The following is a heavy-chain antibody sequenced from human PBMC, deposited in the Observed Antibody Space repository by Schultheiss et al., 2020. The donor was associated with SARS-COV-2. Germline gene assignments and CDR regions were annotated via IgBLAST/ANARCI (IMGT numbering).Heavy chain of an antibody. V-gene: IGHV1-18*04. CDR2: ISAYNGNT. J-gene: IGHJ4*02. CDR3: ARGPAARAFDY. CDR1: GYTFTGYY. D-gene: IGHD6-6*01. Sequence: ASVKVSCKASGYTFTGYYMHWVRQAPGQGLEWMGWISAYNGNTNYAQKLQGRVTMTTDTSTSTAYMELRSLRSDDTAVYYCARGPAARAFDYWGQGTLVTVSS.